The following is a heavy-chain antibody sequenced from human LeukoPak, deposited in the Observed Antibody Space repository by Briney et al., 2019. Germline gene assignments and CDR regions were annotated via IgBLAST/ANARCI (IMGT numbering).Heavy chain of an antibody. CDR3: ARARTSGYYDRHFDY. CDR2: IIPIFGTA. V-gene: IGHV1-69*05. CDR1: GGTFSSYA. D-gene: IGHD3-22*01. J-gene: IGHJ4*02. Sequence: ASVKVSCKASGGTFSSYAISWVRQAPGQGLEWMGGIIPIFGTANYAQKFQGRVTITTDESTSTAYMELSRLRSEDTAVYYCARARTSGYYDRHFDYWGQGTLVTVSS.